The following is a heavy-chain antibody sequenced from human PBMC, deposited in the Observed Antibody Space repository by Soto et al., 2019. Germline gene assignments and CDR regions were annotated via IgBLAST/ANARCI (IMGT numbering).Heavy chain of an antibody. V-gene: IGHV4-34*01. D-gene: IGHD2-2*01. CDR3: ARAPRAFQYFSSTSCQRNYYYYYMDV. J-gene: IGHJ6*03. CDR1: GGSFSGYY. CDR2: INHSGST. Sequence: SETLSLTCAVYGGSFSGYYWSWIRQPPGKGLEWIGEINHSGSTNYNPSLKSRVTISVDTSKNQFSLKLSSVTAADTAVYYCARAPRAFQYFSSTSCQRNYYYYYMDVWGKGTTVTVSS.